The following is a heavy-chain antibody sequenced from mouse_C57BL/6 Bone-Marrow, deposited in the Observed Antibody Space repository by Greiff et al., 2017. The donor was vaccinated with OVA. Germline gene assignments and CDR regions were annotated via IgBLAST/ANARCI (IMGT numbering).Heavy chain of an antibody. J-gene: IGHJ2*01. D-gene: IGHD2-4*01. Sequence: EVKLMESGGGLVKPGGSLKLSCAASGFTFSSYAMSWVRQTPEKRLEWVATISDGGSYTYYPDNVKGRFTISRDNAKNNLYLQMSHLKSEDTAMYYCARATNYDFDYWGQGTTLTVSS. CDR1: GFTFSSYA. V-gene: IGHV5-4*03. CDR3: ARATNYDFDY. CDR2: ISDGGSYT.